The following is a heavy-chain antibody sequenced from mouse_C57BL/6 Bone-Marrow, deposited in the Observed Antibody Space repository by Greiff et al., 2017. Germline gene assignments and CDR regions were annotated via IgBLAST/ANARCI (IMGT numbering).Heavy chain of an antibody. D-gene: IGHD1-1*01. CDR2: IDPSDSYT. CDR3: ATEFYYYGSSYWYFDV. Sequence: VQLQQPGAELVMPGASVKLSCKASGYTFTSYWMHWVKQRPGQGLEWIGEIDPSDSYTNYNQKFKGTSTLTVDKSSSTAYMQLSSLTSEDSAVYYCATEFYYYGSSYWYFDVWGTGTTVTVSS. CDR1: GYTFTSYW. J-gene: IGHJ1*03. V-gene: IGHV1-69*01.